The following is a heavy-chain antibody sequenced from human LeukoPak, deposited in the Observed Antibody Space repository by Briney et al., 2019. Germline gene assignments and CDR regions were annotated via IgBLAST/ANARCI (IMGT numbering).Heavy chain of an antibody. V-gene: IGHV3-23*01. CDR2: ISGSASDT. CDR1: GFTFRNYA. CDR3: AKDGEN. J-gene: IGHJ4*02. D-gene: IGHD2-21*01. Sequence: GGSLRLSCVASGFTFRNYAMSWVRQAPGKGLESVSTISGSASDTHYAVSVKGRFTISRDNSKNTLYLHMDSLRADDTAVYYCAKDGENWGQGTLVTVSS.